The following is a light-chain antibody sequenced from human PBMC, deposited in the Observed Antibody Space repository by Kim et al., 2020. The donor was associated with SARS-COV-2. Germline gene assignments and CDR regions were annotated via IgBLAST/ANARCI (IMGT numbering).Light chain of an antibody. CDR3: AAWDDSLSGVV. CDR1: SSNIGSNY. CDR2: RNN. Sequence: ELTQPPSASGTPGQRVTISCSGSSSNIGSNYVYWYQQLPGTAPKLLIYRNNQRPPGVPDRFSGSKSGTSASLAISGLRSEDEADYYCAAWDDSLSGVVFGGGTQLTVL. J-gene: IGLJ2*01. V-gene: IGLV1-47*01.